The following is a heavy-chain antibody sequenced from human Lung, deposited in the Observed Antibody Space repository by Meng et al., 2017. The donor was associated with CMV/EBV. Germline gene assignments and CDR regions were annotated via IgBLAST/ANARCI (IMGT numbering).Heavy chain of an antibody. CDR1: GFTSSSYA. J-gene: IGHJ4*02. V-gene: IGHV3-23*03. D-gene: IGHD2-2*01. CDR3: AKADCGSRDCKLIDY. CDR2: IYCGGGST. Sequence: GEALKISCEASGFTSSSYAMSWVRQAPGKGLEWVSVIYCGGGSTYYADSVKGRFAISRDNSKNTLNLQMNSLRAEDTAIYYCAKADCGSRDCKLIDYWGQGXLVTVSS.